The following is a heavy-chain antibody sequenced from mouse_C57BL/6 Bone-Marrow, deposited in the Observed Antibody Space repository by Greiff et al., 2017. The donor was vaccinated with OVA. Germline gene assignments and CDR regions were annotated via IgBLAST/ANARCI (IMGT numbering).Heavy chain of an antibody. V-gene: IGHV3-6*01. D-gene: IGHD2-4*01. CDR2: ISYDGSN. Sequence: EVQLQESGPGLVKPSQSLSLTCSVTGYSINSGYYWNWIRQFPGNKLEWMGYISYDGSNNYNPSLKNRITITRDTSKNQFYLKLNSVTTEDTATYYCAREILYYDYDYAMDYWGQGTSVTVSS. CDR3: AREILYYDYDYAMDY. J-gene: IGHJ4*01. CDR1: GYSINSGYY.